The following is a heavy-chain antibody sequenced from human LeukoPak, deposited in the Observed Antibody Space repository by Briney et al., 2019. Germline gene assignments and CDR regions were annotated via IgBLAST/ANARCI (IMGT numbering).Heavy chain of an antibody. CDR3: ARDSIVVVPAATRTYYYYGMDV. J-gene: IGHJ6*02. D-gene: IGHD2-2*01. CDR2: ICTSGST. V-gene: IGHV4-4*07. CDR1: GGSISSYY. Sequence: SETLSLTCTVSGGSISSYYWSWIRQPAGKGLEWIGRICTSGSTNYNPSLKSRVAMSVDTSKNQFSLKLSSVTAADTAVYYCARDSIVVVPAATRTYYYYGMDVWGQGTTVTVSS.